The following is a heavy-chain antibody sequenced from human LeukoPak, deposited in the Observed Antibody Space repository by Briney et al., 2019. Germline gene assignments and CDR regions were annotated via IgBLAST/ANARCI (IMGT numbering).Heavy chain of an antibody. CDR3: AGRRLLASGYY. CDR1: GFTVSNNY. CDR2: ISSGGNT. Sequence: PGGSLRLSCAVSGFTVSNNYMSWVRLAPGKGLEWVSLISSGGNTYYADSVKGRFTISRDTSKNTLHLQMNSLRAEDMAVYYCAGRRLLASGYYWGQGTLVTVSS. J-gene: IGHJ4*02. V-gene: IGHV3-66*01. D-gene: IGHD6-25*01.